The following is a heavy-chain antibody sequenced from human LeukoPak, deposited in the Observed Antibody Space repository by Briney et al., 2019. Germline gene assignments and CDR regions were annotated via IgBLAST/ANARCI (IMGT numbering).Heavy chain of an antibody. CDR2: INPSGGST. CDR3: ARSGYCSGGSRSDAFDI. J-gene: IGHJ3*02. Sequence: GASVKVSCKASGYTFTSYYMHWVRQAPGQGLEWMGIINPSGGSTSYAQKFQGRVTMTRGTSTSTVYMELSSLRSEDTAVYYCARSGYCSGGSRSDAFDIWGQGTMVTVSS. D-gene: IGHD2-15*01. V-gene: IGHV1-46*01. CDR1: GYTFTSYY.